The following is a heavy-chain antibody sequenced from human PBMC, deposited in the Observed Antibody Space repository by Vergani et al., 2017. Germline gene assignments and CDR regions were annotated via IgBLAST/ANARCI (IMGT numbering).Heavy chain of an antibody. CDR1: GYIFSNFW. CDR2: IYPGDSEV. Sequence: EVMLVQSGAEVKKPGESLQISCQAFGYIFSNFWIGWVRQRPGRGLEWMGIIYPGDSEVKSNPTFRGQVIFSVDTSVNTAYLQWRSLQASDTATYFCASGGHGSENGGALQLWGQGTNITVSS. D-gene: IGHD3-10*01. V-gene: IGHV5-51*01. CDR3: ASGGHGSENGGALQL. J-gene: IGHJ3*01.